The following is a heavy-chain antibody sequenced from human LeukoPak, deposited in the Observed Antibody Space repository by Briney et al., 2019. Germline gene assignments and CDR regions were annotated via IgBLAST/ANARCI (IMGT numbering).Heavy chain of an antibody. J-gene: IGHJ3*01. CDR1: GFTFSTYW. D-gene: IGHD6-13*01. V-gene: IGHV3-74*01. Sequence: GGSLRLSCAASGFTFSTYWMHWDRQVPGKGLVWVSRINSDGSITTYADSVKGRFTISRDNAKNTLYLQMNSLRVEDTAVYYCAGGISATGGGWGQGTMVTVSS. CDR2: INSDGSIT. CDR3: AGGISATGGG.